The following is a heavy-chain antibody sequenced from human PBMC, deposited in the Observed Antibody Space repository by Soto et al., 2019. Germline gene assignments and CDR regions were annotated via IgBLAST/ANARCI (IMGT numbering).Heavy chain of an antibody. J-gene: IGHJ4*02. CDR2: INAGNGNT. CDR1: GYTFTSYA. D-gene: IGHD6-19*01. Sequence: QVQLVQSAAEVKKPGASVKVSCKASGYTFTSYAIHWVREAPGQRLEWMGWINAGNGNTKYSQKFQDRVTITRDTSASTAYMELSSLRSEDTAVYYCARDLGGWPDYWGQGTLVTVSS. CDR3: ARDLGGWPDY. V-gene: IGHV1-3*01.